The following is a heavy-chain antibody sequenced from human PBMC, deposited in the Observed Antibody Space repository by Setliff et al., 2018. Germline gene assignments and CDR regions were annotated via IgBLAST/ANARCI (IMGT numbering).Heavy chain of an antibody. CDR1: GGSISSDSDY. D-gene: IGHD1-26*01. V-gene: IGHV4-61*02. CDR2: IYASGST. Sequence: LSLTCTVSGGSISSDSDYWSWIRQPAGKGLEWIGRIYASGSTEYNPSLGSRVTISVDTSRNQFSLQLSSVTSADTAIYYCTKGRVGLAARAGYWGQGTLVTVS. CDR3: TKGRVGLAARAGY. J-gene: IGHJ4*02.